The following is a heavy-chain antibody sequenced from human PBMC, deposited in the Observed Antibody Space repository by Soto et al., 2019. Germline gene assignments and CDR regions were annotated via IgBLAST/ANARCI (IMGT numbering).Heavy chain of an antibody. D-gene: IGHD6-13*01. CDR3: ARDRSYSSSWYDAFDI. V-gene: IGHV3-48*01. CDR2: ISSSSSTI. J-gene: IGHJ3*02. CDR1: GFTFSSYS. Sequence: GGSLRLSCAASGFTFSSYSMNWVRQAPGKGLEWVSYISSSSSTIYYADSVKGRFTISRDNAKNSLYLQMNSLRAEDTAVYYCARDRSYSSSWYDAFDIWGQGTMVTVS.